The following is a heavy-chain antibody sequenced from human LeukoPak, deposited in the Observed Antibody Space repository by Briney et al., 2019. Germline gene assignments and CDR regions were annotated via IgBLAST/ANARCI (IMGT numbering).Heavy chain of an antibody. V-gene: IGHV3-48*03. CDR2: ISDGGKTK. Sequence: GGSLRLSCAASGFTFRSSEMNWVRQAPGKGLEWVSYISDGGKTKYYADSVKGRFTISRDNAKNSLYLQMNSLRAEDTAVYYCAGSTVTTLKLEHWGQGTLVTVSS. D-gene: IGHD4-17*01. CDR3: AGSTVTTLKLEH. CDR1: GFTFRSSE. J-gene: IGHJ1*01.